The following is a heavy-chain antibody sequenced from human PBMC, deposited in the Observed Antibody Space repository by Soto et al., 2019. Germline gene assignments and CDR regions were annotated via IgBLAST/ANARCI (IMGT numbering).Heavy chain of an antibody. CDR3: ARDGDYGPKDAFDI. J-gene: IGHJ3*02. CDR1: GGSISSGGYY. CDR2: IYYSGST. Sequence: SETLSLTCTVSGGSISSGGYYWSWIRQHPGKGLEWIGYIYYSGSTYYNPSLKSRVTISVDTSKNQFSLKLSSVTAADTAVYYCARDGDYGPKDAFDIWGQGTMVTVS. D-gene: IGHD4-17*01. V-gene: IGHV4-31*03.